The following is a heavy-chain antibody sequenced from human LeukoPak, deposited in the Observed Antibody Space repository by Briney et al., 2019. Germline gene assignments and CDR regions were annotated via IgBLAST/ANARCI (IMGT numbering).Heavy chain of an antibody. CDR3: ARGTAVAVYFDY. CDR2: TYYRPKWYN. Sequence: SQTLSLTCAISGDSVSSNSAARYWIRQSPSRGLEWLGRTYYRPKWYNDYAVSVKSRITINPDTSKNQFSLQLNSVTPEDAAVYYCARGTAVAVYFDYWGQGTLVTVSS. CDR1: GDSVSSNSAA. D-gene: IGHD6-19*01. V-gene: IGHV6-1*01. J-gene: IGHJ4*02.